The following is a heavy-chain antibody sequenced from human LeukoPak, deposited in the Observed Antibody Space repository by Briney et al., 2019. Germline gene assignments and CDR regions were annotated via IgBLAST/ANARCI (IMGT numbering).Heavy chain of an antibody. Sequence: GGSLRLSCAASGFTFSSYAMSWVRQAPGRGLEWVSGITSSSSGTYYADSVKGRFTISRDNFKKTLNLQMNSLRAEDTAVYYCAKGLSTSYYSDFDYWGQGTLVTVSS. CDR2: ITSSSSGT. CDR3: AKGLSTSYYSDFDY. J-gene: IGHJ4*02. CDR1: GFTFSSYA. D-gene: IGHD2-2*01. V-gene: IGHV3-23*01.